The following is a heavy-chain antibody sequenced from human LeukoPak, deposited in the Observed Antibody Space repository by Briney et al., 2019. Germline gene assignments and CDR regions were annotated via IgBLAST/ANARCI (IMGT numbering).Heavy chain of an antibody. Sequence: GGSLRLSCAASGFIFSSYAMSWVRQAPGKGLEGVSGINWNGGSTGYADSVKGRFTISRDNAKNSLYLQMNSLRAEDTALYYCARGPNYDSSGYYPGNAFDIWGQGTMVTVSS. CDR1: GFIFSSYA. V-gene: IGHV3-20*04. CDR3: ARGPNYDSSGYYPGNAFDI. CDR2: INWNGGST. J-gene: IGHJ3*02. D-gene: IGHD3-22*01.